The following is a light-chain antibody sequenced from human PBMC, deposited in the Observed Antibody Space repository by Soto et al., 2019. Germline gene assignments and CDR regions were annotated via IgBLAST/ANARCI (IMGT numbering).Light chain of an antibody. Sequence: DIQMTQSPSSLSASVGDRVTITCQASQDISNYLNWYQQKPGKAPKLLIYDASNLETGVPSRFSRSGSGTDFTFNISSLQPEDIATYYCQQYDNLPPFTFGPGNKVDIK. V-gene: IGKV1-33*01. CDR1: QDISNY. J-gene: IGKJ3*01. CDR2: DAS. CDR3: QQYDNLPPFT.